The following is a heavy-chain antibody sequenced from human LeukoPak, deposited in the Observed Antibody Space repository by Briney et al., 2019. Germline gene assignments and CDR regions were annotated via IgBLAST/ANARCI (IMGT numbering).Heavy chain of an antibody. D-gene: IGHD6-6*01. V-gene: IGHV3-30*04. J-gene: IGHJ4*02. CDR2: ISYGGSNK. CDR1: GFTFSSYT. CDR3: ARKSIAARHFNY. Sequence: GGSLRLSCAASGFTFSSYTMHWVRQAPGKGLEWVAVISYGGSNKYYADSVKGRFTISRDNSKNTLYLQMNSLRAEDTAVYYCARKSIAARHFNYWGQGTLVTVSS.